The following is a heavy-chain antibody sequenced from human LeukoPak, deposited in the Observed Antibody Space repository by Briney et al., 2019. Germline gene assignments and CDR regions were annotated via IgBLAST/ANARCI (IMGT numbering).Heavy chain of an antibody. J-gene: IGHJ4*02. CDR1: GGSISSYY. D-gene: IGHD5-12*01. Sequence: PSETLSLTCTVSGGSISSYYWSWIRQPPGKGLEWIGYIYYSGSTNYNPSLKSRVTISVDTSKNQFSLKLSSVTAADTAVYYCASSRARDGYNYNYFDYWGQGTLVTVSS. CDR2: IYYSGST. V-gene: IGHV4-59*12. CDR3: ASSRARDGYNYNYFDY.